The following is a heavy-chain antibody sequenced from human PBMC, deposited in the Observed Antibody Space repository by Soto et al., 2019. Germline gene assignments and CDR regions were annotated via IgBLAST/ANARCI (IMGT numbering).Heavy chain of an antibody. CDR3: GRTRVARSSTEGNFSGMDV. CDR2: INHSGST. V-gene: IGHV4-34*01. J-gene: IGHJ6*02. Sequence: SETLSLTCAVYGGSCSGYYWSWISQPPGKGLEWIGEINHSGSTNYNPSLKSRVTISVDTSKNKSSLKLSSVTAADTAVYYCGRTRVARSSTEGNFSGMDVWGQGTTVTVSS. D-gene: IGHD6-13*01. CDR1: GGSCSGYY.